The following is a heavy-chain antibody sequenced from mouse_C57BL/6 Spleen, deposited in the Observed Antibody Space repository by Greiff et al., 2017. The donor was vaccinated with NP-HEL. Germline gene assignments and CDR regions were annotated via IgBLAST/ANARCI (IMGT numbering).Heavy chain of an antibody. Sequence: VQLQQSGPELVKPGASVKIPCKASGYTFTDYNMDWVKQSHGKSLEWIGDINPNNGGTIYNQKFKGKATLTVDKSSSTSYMELRSLTSEDTAVYYCARERNWEFAYWGQGTLVTVSA. CDR3: ARERNWEFAY. CDR1: GYTFTDYN. J-gene: IGHJ3*01. V-gene: IGHV1-18*01. D-gene: IGHD4-1*01. CDR2: INPNNGGT.